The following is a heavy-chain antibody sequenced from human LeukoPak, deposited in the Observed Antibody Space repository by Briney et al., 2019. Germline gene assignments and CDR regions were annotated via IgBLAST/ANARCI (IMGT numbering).Heavy chain of an antibody. D-gene: IGHD2-2*02. CDR2: ISAYNGDT. V-gene: IGHV1-18*01. CDR1: VYPFTSYY. J-gene: IGHJ5*02. Sequence: GASVKVSSKASVYPFTSYYINWVRQAPGQGLEWMGWISAYNGDTNYAQNLQGRVTMTTDTSTDTAYMDLRSLRSDDTAVYYCARDGLSYTNPNNWFDPWGQGTLVTVSS. CDR3: ARDGLSYTNPNNWFDP.